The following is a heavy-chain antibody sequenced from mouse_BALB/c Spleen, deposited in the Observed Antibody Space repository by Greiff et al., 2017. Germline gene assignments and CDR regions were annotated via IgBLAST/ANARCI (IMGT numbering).Heavy chain of an antibody. CDR2: IRSKSNNYAT. Sequence: GGGLVQPKGSLKLSCAASGFTFNTYAMNWVRQAPGKGLEWVARIRSKSNNYATYYADSVKDRFTISRDDSQSMLYLQMNNLKTEDTAMYYCVRQGNDYWGQGTTLTVSS. CDR3: VRQGNDY. V-gene: IGHV10-1*02. J-gene: IGHJ2*01. CDR1: GFTFNTYA.